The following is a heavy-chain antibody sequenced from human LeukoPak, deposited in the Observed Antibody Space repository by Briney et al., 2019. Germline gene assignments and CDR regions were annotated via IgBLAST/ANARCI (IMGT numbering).Heavy chain of an antibody. CDR3: AKPAGWIQLWLLGDFDY. J-gene: IGHJ4*02. Sequence: GGSLRLSCAASGFTFSSYGMHWVRQAPGKGLEWVAVISYDGSNKYYADSVKGRFTTSRDNSKNTLYLQMNSLRAEDTAVYYCAKPAGWIQLWLLGDFDYWGQGTLVTVSS. CDR1: GFTFSSYG. CDR2: ISYDGSNK. D-gene: IGHD5-18*01. V-gene: IGHV3-30*18.